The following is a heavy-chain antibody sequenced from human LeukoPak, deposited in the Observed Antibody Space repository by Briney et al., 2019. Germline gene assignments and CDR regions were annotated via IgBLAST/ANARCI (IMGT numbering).Heavy chain of an antibody. Sequence: GRSLRLSCAASGFTFSSFPMHWVRQVPGKGLEWVAVTSYDGSNEYYADSVKGRFTISRDNSKNTLYLQMNSLRAEDTAVYFCASLSYYYDSTGYFDYWGQGTLVTVSS. CDR3: ASLSYYYDSTGYFDY. J-gene: IGHJ4*02. V-gene: IGHV3-30-3*01. CDR2: TSYDGSNE. CDR1: GFTFSSFP. D-gene: IGHD3-22*01.